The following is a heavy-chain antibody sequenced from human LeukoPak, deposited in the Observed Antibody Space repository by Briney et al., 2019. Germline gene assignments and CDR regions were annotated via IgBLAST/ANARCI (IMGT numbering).Heavy chain of an antibody. V-gene: IGHV3-23*01. CDR3: AKTGLREIAFDI. CDR1: GFTFSSYA. J-gene: IGHJ3*02. CDR2: ISGSGGST. D-gene: IGHD5-12*01. Sequence: PGGSLRLSCVASGFTFSSYAMSWVRQAPGKGLEWVSGISGSGGSTYYADSVKGRFTISRDNSKNTLYLQMNSLRAEDTAVYYCAKTGLREIAFDIWGQGTMVTVSS.